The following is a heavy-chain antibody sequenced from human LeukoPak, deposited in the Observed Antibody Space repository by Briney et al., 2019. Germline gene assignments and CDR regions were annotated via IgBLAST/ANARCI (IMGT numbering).Heavy chain of an antibody. J-gene: IGHJ6*02. Sequence: GGSLRLSCAASGFTFSSYAMSWVRQAPGKGLEWVSAISGSGGSTYYADSVKGRFTISRDNSKNTLYLQMNSLRAEDTAVYHCAKTLRDLEWLTGELDVWGQGTAVTVSS. V-gene: IGHV3-23*01. CDR2: ISGSGGST. CDR1: GFTFSSYA. CDR3: AKTLRDLEWLTGELDV. D-gene: IGHD3-3*01.